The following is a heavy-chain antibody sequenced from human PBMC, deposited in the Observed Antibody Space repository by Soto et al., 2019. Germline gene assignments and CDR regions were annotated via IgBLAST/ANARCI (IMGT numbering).Heavy chain of an antibody. Sequence: SETLSLTCTVSGGSISSSSYYWGWIRQPPGKGLEWIGSIYYSGSTYYNPSLKSRVTISVDTSKNQFSLKLSSVTAADTAVYYCERHRTLLDSDYWGQGTLVTVSS. J-gene: IGHJ4*02. CDR1: GGSISSSSYY. D-gene: IGHD1-26*01. V-gene: IGHV4-39*01. CDR3: ERHRTLLDSDY. CDR2: IYYSGST.